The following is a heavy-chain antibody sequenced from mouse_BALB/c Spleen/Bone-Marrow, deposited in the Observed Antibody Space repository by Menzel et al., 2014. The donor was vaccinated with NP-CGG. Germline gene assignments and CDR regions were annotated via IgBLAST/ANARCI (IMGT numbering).Heavy chain of an antibody. V-gene: IGHV1-54*01. D-gene: IGHD2-10*02. CDR1: GYAFTNYL. CDR2: INPGSGGT. CDR3: ARSGYGNYFYAMDY. J-gene: IGHJ4*01. Sequence: QVQLKESGAELVRPGTSVKVSCKASGYAFTNYLIDWVKQRPGQGLVWIGVINPGSGGTNYNEKFKGKATLTADKSSSTAYMQLSSLTSDDSAVYFCARSGYGNYFYAMDYWGQGTSVTVSS.